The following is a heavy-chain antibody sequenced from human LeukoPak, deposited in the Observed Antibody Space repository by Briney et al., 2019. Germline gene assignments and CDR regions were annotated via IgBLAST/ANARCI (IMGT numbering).Heavy chain of an antibody. V-gene: IGHV3-23*01. D-gene: IGHD4-17*01. CDR1: GFTFSSYA. J-gene: IGHJ4*02. CDR3: AKDSSTTVTTKGGPRRSFDY. CDR2: ISGSGGTT. Sequence: PGGSLRLSCVVSGFTFSSYAMSWVRQAPGKGLDWVSVISGSGGTTYYADSVKGRFTISRDNSKNTLYLQMNSLRAEDTAIYYCAKDSSTTVTTKGGPRRSFDYWGLGTLVTVSS.